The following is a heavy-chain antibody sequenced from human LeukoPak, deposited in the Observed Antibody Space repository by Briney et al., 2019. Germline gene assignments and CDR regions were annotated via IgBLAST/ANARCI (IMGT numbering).Heavy chain of an antibody. CDR1: GDSW. V-gene: IGHV3-74*01. D-gene: IGHD3-10*01. CDR3: ARGDGVIMNY. CDR2: IKTDGSST. J-gene: IGHJ4*02. Sequence: GESLRLSCAGSGDSWMHWVRQVPGKGLVWVSRIKTDGSSTSYADSVKGRFTISNDNAENTLYLQMNSLRAEDTAVYYCARGDGVIMNYWGQGTLVTVSS.